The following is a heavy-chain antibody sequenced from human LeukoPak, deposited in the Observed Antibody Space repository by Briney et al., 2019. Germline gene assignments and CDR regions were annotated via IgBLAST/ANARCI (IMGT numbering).Heavy chain of an antibody. CDR1: GFTFSSYG. J-gene: IGHJ4*02. Sequence: GGSLRLSCAASGFTFSSYGMHWVRQAPGKGLEWVAVISYDGSNKYYADSVKGRFTISRDNSKNTLYLQMNSLRAEDTAVYYCAKADCSGGSCYGVDYWGQGTLVTVSS. V-gene: IGHV3-30*18. CDR3: AKADCSGGSCYGVDY. CDR2: ISYDGSNK. D-gene: IGHD2-15*01.